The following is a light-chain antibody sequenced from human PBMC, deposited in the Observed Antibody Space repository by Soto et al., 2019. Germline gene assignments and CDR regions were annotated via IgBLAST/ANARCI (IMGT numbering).Light chain of an antibody. CDR2: KAS. Sequence: DIQMTQSPSSLSASVGDRVAITCRTSQSISTYLNSYQQKPGKAPKLLIYKASKLHSGVPSRFSGSGSGTEFTLTISSLQREDFATYYCQQSYTTPWTFGQGTKVDIK. CDR3: QQSYTTPWT. CDR1: QSISTY. J-gene: IGKJ1*01. V-gene: IGKV1-39*01.